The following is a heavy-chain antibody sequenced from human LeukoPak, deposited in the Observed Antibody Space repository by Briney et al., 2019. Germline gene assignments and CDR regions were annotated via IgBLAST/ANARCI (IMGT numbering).Heavy chain of an antibody. CDR3: ARGTAAAGTDYFDY. CDR2: IYTSGSI. D-gene: IGHD6-13*01. CDR1: GGSISSYY. J-gene: IGHJ4*02. V-gene: IGHV4-4*07. Sequence: SETLSLTCTVSGGSISSYYWSWIRQPAGKGLEWIGRIYTSGSITYNPSLKSRVSMSVDTSKNQFSLKLSSVTAADTAVYYCARGTAAAGTDYFDYWGQGTLVTVSS.